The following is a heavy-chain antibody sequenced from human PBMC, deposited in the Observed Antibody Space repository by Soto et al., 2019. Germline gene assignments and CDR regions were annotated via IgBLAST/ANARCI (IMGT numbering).Heavy chain of an antibody. V-gene: IGHV4-61*01. J-gene: IGHJ6*02. CDR1: GGSVSSGSYY. CDR3: ARDSGWNYGYGMDV. D-gene: IGHD1-7*01. Sequence: SETLSLTCTVSGGSVSSGSYYWSWIRQPPGKGLEWIGYIYYSGSTNYNPPLKSRVTISVDTSKNQFSLKLSSVTAADTAVYYCARDSGWNYGYGMDVWGQGTTVTVSS. CDR2: IYYSGST.